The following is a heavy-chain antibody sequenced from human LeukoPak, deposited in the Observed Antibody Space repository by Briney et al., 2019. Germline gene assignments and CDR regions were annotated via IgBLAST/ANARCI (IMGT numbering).Heavy chain of an antibody. V-gene: IGHV3-23*01. Sequence: GGSLRLSCAASGFTFSSYAMSWVRRAPGKGLEWVSAISGSGGSTYYADSVKGRFTISRDNSKNALYLQMNSLRAEDTAVYYCAKGAAVAGSPFDYWGQGTLVTVSS. CDR3: AKGAAVAGSPFDY. J-gene: IGHJ4*02. D-gene: IGHD6-19*01. CDR2: ISGSGGST. CDR1: GFTFSSYA.